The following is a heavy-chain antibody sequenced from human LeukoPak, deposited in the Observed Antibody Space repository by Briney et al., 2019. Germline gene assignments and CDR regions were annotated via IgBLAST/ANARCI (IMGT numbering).Heavy chain of an antibody. V-gene: IGHV3-23*01. Sequence: PGGSLRLSCAASGFTITNYAMNWVRQAPGKGLEWVSSIVVSDGGTYYADSVKGHFTISSDISKNTVYLQMNNLRAEDTALYYCAKEMSRHLDFHCWGQGTLVTVSS. CDR3: AKEMSRHLDFHC. CDR2: IVVSDGGT. CDR1: GFTITNYA. J-gene: IGHJ4*02.